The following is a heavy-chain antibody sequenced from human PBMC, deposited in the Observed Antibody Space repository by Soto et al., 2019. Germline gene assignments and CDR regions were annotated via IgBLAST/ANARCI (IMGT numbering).Heavy chain of an antibody. Sequence: QVQLQESGPGLVKPSETLSLTCTVSGGSISSYYWSWIRQPPGKGLEWIGYIYYSGSTNYNPSLNSRVTLSVDTSKNQFSLKLSSVTAADTAVYYCARGPGNLFDYWGQGTLVTVSS. V-gene: IGHV4-59*01. J-gene: IGHJ4*02. CDR2: IYYSGST. CDR3: ARGPGNLFDY. CDR1: GGSISSYY.